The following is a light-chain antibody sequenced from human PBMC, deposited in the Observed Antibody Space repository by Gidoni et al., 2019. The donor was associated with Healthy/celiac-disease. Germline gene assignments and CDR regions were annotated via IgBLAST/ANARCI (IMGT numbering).Light chain of an antibody. J-gene: IGLJ2*01. CDR1: SRDVGGYNY. Sequence: QSALTQPASVSGSPGQSLTISCTGTSRDVGGYNYVSWYQQHPGKAPTRMIYEVSNRPSGVSNRFSGSKSGNTASLTISGLQAEDEADYYCSSYTSSSTLVFGGGTKLTVL. V-gene: IGLV2-14*01. CDR3: SSYTSSSTLV. CDR2: EVS.